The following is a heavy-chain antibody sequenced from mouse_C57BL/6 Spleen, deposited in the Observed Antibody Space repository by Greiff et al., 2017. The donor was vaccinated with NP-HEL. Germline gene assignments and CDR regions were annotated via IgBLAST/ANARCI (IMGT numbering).Heavy chain of an antibody. D-gene: IGHD1-1*01. Sequence: QVQLQQPGAELVKPGASVTLSCKASGYTFTSYWMHWVKQRPGQGLEWIGMIHPNSGSTNYNEKFKSKATLTVDKSSSTAYMQLSSLTSEDSAVYYCARGLLRGSYFDVWGTGTTVTVSS. CDR2: IHPNSGST. J-gene: IGHJ1*03. CDR1: GYTFTSYW. V-gene: IGHV1-64*01. CDR3: ARGLLRGSYFDV.